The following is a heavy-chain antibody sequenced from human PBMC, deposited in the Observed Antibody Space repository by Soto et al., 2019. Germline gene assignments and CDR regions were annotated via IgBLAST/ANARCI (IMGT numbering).Heavy chain of an antibody. CDR1: GGTFSSYA. V-gene: IGHV1-69*01. D-gene: IGHD3-10*01. CDR2: IIPIFGTA. J-gene: IGHJ6*02. CDR3: ARDRKGNYGSGSYPPPYYYYGMDV. Sequence: SCKASGGTFSSYAISWVRQAPGQGLEWMGGIIPIFGTANYAQKFQGRVTITADESTSTAYMELSSLRSEDTAVYYCARDRKGNYGSGSYPPPYYYYGMDVWGQGTTVTVSS.